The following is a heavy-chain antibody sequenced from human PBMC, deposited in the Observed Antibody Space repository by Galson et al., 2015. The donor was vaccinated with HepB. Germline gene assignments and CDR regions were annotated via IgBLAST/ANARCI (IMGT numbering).Heavy chain of an antibody. CDR2: IYPGDSDT. J-gene: IGHJ2*01. CDR1: GDTFTHYW. CDR3: AKTVEMAAIRTYWYFDL. D-gene: IGHD5-24*01. V-gene: IGHV5-51*03. Sequence: QSGAEVKKPGESLKISCKGSGDTFTHYWIGWVRQMPGKGLEWMGIIYPGDSDTRYSPSFLGQVTISADKSINTAYLQWSSLKASDTAMYYCAKTVEMAAIRTYWYFDLWGRGTQVTVSS.